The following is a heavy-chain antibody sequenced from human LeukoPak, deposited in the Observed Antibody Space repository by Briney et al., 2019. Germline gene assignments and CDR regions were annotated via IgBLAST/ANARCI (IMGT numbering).Heavy chain of an antibody. CDR1: GFTFSGDW. CDR2: INSEGRST. CDR3: VRAGRWLQSSFDY. V-gene: IGHV3-74*01. D-gene: IGHD5-24*01. Sequence: QPGGSLRLSCAASGFTFSGDWMHWVRQVPGKGLVWVSHINSEGRSTSYADSVKGRFTISRDNAKNTLYLQMNSLRVEGTAVYYCVRAGRWLQSSFDYWGQGTLVTVSS. J-gene: IGHJ4*02.